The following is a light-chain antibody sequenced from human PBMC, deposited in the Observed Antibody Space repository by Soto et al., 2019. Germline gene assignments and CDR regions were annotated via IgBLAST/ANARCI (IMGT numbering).Light chain of an antibody. CDR1: QSVSSSY. J-gene: IGKJ1*01. CDR2: GAS. V-gene: IGKV3-20*01. Sequence: EIVLTQSPGTLSLSPGERATLSCRASQSVSSSYLAWYQQKPGQAPRLLIYGASSRATGIPDRFSGSGSGTDFTLIISRLELEDFAVYYCQQYGSSRTFGQGTKVEIK. CDR3: QQYGSSRT.